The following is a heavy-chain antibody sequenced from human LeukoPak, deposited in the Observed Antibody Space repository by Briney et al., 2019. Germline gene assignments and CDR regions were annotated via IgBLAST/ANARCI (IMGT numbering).Heavy chain of an antibody. CDR2: INQDGSEK. Sequence: ETLSLTCSVYGGSLNGYYWSWVRQAPGKRLEWVANINQDGSEKYYVDSVKGRFIISRDNAKNSLFLQMNILTAEDTAIYYCVREGAYSTSSPAGYWGQGTLVSVSS. J-gene: IGHJ4*02. V-gene: IGHV3-7*01. CDR1: GGSLNGYY. D-gene: IGHD6-6*01. CDR3: VREGAYSTSSPAGY.